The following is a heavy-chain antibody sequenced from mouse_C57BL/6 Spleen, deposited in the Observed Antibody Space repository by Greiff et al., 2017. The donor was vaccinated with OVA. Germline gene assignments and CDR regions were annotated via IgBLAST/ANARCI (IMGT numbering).Heavy chain of an antibody. J-gene: IGHJ3*01. Sequence: VKLMESGAELARPGASVKMSCKASGYTFTSYTMHWVKQRPGQGLEWIGYINPSSGYTKYNQKFKDKATLTADKSSSTAYMQLSSLTSEDSAVYYCARDYDSAWFAYWGQGTLVTVSA. CDR3: ARDYDSAWFAY. V-gene: IGHV1-4*01. D-gene: IGHD2-4*01. CDR2: INPSSGYT. CDR1: GYTFTSYT.